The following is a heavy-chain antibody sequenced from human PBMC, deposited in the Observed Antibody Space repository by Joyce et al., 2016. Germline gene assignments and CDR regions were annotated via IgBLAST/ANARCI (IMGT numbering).Heavy chain of an antibody. D-gene: IGHD3-22*01. J-gene: IGHJ4*02. V-gene: IGHV1-18*01. CDR2: DRAGKGKT. CDR3: ARAFSKYYDSSYFDY. CDR1: GYTFPPYG. Sequence: QVQLVQSGAEVKKSGASVKVSCKASGYTFPPYGITWVRQAPGQGLEGLGWDRAGKGKTNYAQKLQGRVTMNTETSTSTAYMDLRSLRSDDTAVYYCARAFSKYYDSSYFDYWGQGTLVTVSS.